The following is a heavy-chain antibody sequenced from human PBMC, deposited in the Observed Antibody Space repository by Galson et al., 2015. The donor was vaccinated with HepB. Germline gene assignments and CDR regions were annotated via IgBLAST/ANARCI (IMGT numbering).Heavy chain of an antibody. V-gene: IGHV1-24*01. CDR2: FDPEDGET. CDR1: GYTLTELS. J-gene: IGHJ4*02. D-gene: IGHD5-18*01. Sequence: SVKVSCKVSGYTLTELSMHWVRQAPGKGLEWMGGFDPEDGETIYAQKFQGRVTMTEDTSTDTAYMELSSLRSEDTAVYYCATSLEYSYGPVYYFDYWGQGTLVTVSS. CDR3: ATSLEYSYGPVYYFDY.